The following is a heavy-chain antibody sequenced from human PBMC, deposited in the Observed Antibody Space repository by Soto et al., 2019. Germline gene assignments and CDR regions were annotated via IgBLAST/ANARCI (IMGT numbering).Heavy chain of an antibody. V-gene: IGHV3-23*01. Sequence: GGSLRLSCAASGFTFTTYAMSWVRQAPGKGLEWVSGISATTNRTYYTDSVKGRFTISRDNSKNTLFLQMNSLRVEDTAVYYCVNRRQMYSDGSGYSPADNWGQGTLVTVSS. D-gene: IGHD3-22*01. CDR3: VNRRQMYSDGSGYSPADN. CDR2: ISATTNRT. CDR1: GFTFTTYA. J-gene: IGHJ4*02.